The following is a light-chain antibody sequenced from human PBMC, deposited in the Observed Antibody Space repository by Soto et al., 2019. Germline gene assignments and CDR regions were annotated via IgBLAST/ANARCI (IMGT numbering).Light chain of an antibody. CDR3: QSYDSSLSGPV. CDR1: SSSIGAGYE. J-gene: IGLJ2*01. Sequence: QSVLTQPPSVSGAPGQRVTISCTGSSSSIGAGYEVHWYQQLPGTAPKLLIYFNTNRPSGVPDRFSGSRSGTSASLAITGLQAEDEADYYCQSYDSSLSGPVFGGGTQLTVL. CDR2: FNT. V-gene: IGLV1-40*01.